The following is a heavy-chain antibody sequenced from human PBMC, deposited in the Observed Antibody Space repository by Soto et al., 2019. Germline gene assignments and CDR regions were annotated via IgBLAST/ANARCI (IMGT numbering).Heavy chain of an antibody. D-gene: IGHD2-2*01. CDR2: IIPILGIA. CDR1: GCTFSSYT. Sequence: SVKVSCKASGCTFSSYTISWVRQAPGQGLEWMGRIIPILGIANYAQKFQGRVTITADKSTSTAYMELSSLRSEDTAVYYCASVPQYCSSTSCRGHFDYWGQGTLVTVS. J-gene: IGHJ4*02. CDR3: ASVPQYCSSTSCRGHFDY. V-gene: IGHV1-69*02.